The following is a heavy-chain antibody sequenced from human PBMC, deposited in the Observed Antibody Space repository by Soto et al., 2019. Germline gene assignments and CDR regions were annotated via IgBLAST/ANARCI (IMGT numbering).Heavy chain of an antibody. Sequence: QITLKESGPTLVKPTQTLTLTCTFSGFSFSVNGVAVGWIRQPPGQALEWLALIYWDDDQRYNPSLKDRLTISKXXARNQVGLTMTNMDPVDTATYYCAHKRDVSRGFKYWGQGTLVTVSS. J-gene: IGHJ4*02. CDR3: AHKRDVSRGFKY. CDR1: GFSFSVNGVA. CDR2: IYWDDDQ. V-gene: IGHV2-5*02. D-gene: IGHD3-10*01.